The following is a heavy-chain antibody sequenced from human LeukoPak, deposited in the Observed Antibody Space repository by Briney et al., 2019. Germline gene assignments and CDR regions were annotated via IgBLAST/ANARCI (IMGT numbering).Heavy chain of an antibody. CDR2: IYYSGST. CDR1: GGSISSYY. CDR3: ARHRRTPVSSSPATFDI. D-gene: IGHD1-20*01. Sequence: SETLSLTCTVSGGSISSYYWSWIREPPGKGLEWIGYIYYSGSTNYNPSLKSRVTISVDTSKNQFSLKLSSVTAADTAVYYCARHRRTPVSSSPATFDIWGQGTMVTVSS. J-gene: IGHJ3*02. V-gene: IGHV4-59*08.